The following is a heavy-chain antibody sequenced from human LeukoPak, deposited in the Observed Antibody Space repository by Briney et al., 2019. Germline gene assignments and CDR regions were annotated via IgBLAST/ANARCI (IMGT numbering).Heavy chain of an antibody. D-gene: IGHD5-18*01. CDR2: ISSSSSYI. V-gene: IGHV3-21*01. CDR1: GFTFSSYS. J-gene: IGHJ4*02. CDR3: ARDADTAMRGMIDY. Sequence: TGGSLRLSCAASGFTFSSYSMNWVRQAPGKGLEWVSSISSSSSYIYYADSVKGRFTISRDNAKNSLYLQMNSLRAEDTAVYYCARDADTAMRGMIDYWGQGTLVTVSS.